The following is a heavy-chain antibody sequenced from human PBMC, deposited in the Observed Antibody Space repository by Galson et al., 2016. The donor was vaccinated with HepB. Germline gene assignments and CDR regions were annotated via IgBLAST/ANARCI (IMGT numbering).Heavy chain of an antibody. CDR2: ISARSDVI. J-gene: IGHJ6*02. V-gene: IGHV3-11*01. Sequence: SLRLSCAASGFMFSAYVMAWIRQTPEKGLQCVAYISARSDVIYHVDSVEGRFTISRDNAQSSLFLQMNSLRVEDSAIYHCVRGDYGFDIWGQGTTVTVSS. CDR3: VRGDYGFDI. CDR1: GFMFSAYV. D-gene: IGHD3-3*01.